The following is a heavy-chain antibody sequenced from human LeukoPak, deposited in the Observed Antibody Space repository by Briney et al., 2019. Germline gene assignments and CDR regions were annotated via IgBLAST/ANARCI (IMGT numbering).Heavy chain of an antibody. Sequence: PSETLSLACTVSGGSMSPYHWGWIRQPPGKGLEWTGYIYYSGSTNYNPSLNSRVTISVDTSKNQFSLKLSSVTAADTAVYYCARRSPLSPGIVGATNFDYWGQGTLVTVSS. J-gene: IGHJ4*02. CDR1: GGSMSPYH. CDR3: ARRSPLSPGIVGATNFDY. CDR2: IYYSGST. V-gene: IGHV4-59*08. D-gene: IGHD1-26*01.